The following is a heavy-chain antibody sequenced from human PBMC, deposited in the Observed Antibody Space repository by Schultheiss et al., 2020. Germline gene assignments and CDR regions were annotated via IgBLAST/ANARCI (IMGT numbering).Heavy chain of an antibody. CDR2: ISSSSSYI. CDR3: ARSDRWRGRPFDY. J-gene: IGHJ4*02. V-gene: IGHV3-21*01. D-gene: IGHD2-15*01. CDR1: GFTFSAYD. Sequence: GGSLRLSCAASGFTFSAYDMHWVRQAPGKGLEWVSSISSSSSYIYYADSVKGRFTISRDNAKNSLYLQMNSLRAEDTAVYYCARSDRWRGRPFDYWGQGTLVTVSS.